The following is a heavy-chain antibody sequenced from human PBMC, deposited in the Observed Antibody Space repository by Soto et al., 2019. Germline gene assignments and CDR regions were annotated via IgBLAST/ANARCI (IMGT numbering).Heavy chain of an antibody. J-gene: IGHJ6*02. CDR2: IYYSGST. CDR1: GGSISSGDYY. V-gene: IGHV4-30-4*01. Sequence: SETLSLTCTVSGGSISSGDYYWSWIRQPPGKGLEWIGYIYYSGSTYYNPSLKSRVTISVDTSKNQFSLKLSYVTAADTAVYYCARDNILGILYGGMDVWGQGNTVTVSS. D-gene: IGHD3-3*01. CDR3: ARDNILGILYGGMDV.